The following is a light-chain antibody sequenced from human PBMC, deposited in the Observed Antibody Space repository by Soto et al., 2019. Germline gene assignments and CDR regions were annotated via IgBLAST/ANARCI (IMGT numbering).Light chain of an antibody. CDR3: QHYNSYSEA. CDR1: QGINTY. CDR2: AAS. J-gene: IGKJ1*01. Sequence: AIRMTQSPSSLSASTGDRVTITCRASQGINTYLAWYQQKPGKAPKLLISAASTLQSGVPSRFSGSGSGTEFTLTISSLQPDDFATYYCQHYNSYSEAFGQGTKVDI. V-gene: IGKV1-8*01.